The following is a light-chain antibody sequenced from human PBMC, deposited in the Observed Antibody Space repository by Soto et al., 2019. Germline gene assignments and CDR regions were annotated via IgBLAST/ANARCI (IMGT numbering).Light chain of an antibody. V-gene: IGKV3-15*01. J-gene: IGKJ3*01. Sequence: EIVMTQSPATLSVSPGERATLSCRASQSVSSNLAWYQQKPGQAPRLLIYGASTRATGIPARFSGSGSGTEFTLIISSLQSEDFAVYYCQQYNNWPPVTFGTGTKVDIK. CDR2: GAS. CDR1: QSVSSN. CDR3: QQYNNWPPVT.